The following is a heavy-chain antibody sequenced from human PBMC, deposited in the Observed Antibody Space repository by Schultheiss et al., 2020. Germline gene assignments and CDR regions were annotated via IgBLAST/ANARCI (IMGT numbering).Heavy chain of an antibody. CDR3: ARDGRLVRLLYYYYGMDV. CDR2: IWYDGSNK. J-gene: IGHJ6*02. CDR1: GFTFSSYG. V-gene: IGHV3-33*01. D-gene: IGHD3-10*01. Sequence: GGSLRLSCAASGFTFSSYGMHWVRQAPGKGLEWVAVIWYDGSNKYYADSVKGRFTISRDNSKNTLYLQMNSLRAEDTAVYYCARDGRLVRLLYYYYGMDVWGRGTTVTVAS.